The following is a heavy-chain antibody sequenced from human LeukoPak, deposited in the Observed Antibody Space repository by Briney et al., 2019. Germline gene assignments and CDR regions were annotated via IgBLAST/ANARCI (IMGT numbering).Heavy chain of an antibody. V-gene: IGHV3-21*01. CDR2: ISSSSSYI. CDR1: GFTFSSYS. Sequence: GGSLRLSCAASGFTFSSYSMNWVRQAPGKGLEWVSSISSSSSYIYYADSVKGRFTISRDNAKNSLYLQMNSLRAEDTAVYYCARVLPSIAAAEDYWGQGTLVTVSS. CDR3: ARVLPSIAAAEDY. D-gene: IGHD6-13*01. J-gene: IGHJ4*02.